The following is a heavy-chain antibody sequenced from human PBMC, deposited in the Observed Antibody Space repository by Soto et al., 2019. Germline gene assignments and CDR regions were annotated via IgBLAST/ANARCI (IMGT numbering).Heavy chain of an antibody. Sequence: PSETLSLTWSVSGGTISSYYWSWIRQHPGRGLEWIGYIYSRGTTSYNPSLKSRATILVDTSKNQFSLRLTSVTATDTAVYYCATGRISRGLDVWGQGTTVTVSS. J-gene: IGHJ6*02. CDR1: GGTISSYY. V-gene: IGHV4-59*12. CDR2: IYSRGTT. CDR3: ATGRISRGLDV.